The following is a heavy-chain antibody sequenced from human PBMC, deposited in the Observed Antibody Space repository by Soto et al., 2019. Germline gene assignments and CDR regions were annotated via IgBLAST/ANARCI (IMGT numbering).Heavy chain of an antibody. J-gene: IGHJ4*02. CDR1: GYSFTSYW. CDR3: ARQITYYYDSSGPFTGY. V-gene: IGHV5-51*01. D-gene: IGHD3-22*01. CDR2: IYPGDSDT. Sequence: GESLNISCKGSGYSFTSYWIGWSRQMPGKGLEWMGIIYPGDSDTRYSPSFQGQATISADKSISTAYLQWSSLKASDTALYYCARQITYYYDSSGPFTGYWGQGTMVTVSS.